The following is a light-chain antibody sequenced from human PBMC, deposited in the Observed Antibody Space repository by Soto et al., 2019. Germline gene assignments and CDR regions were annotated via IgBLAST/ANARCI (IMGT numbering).Light chain of an antibody. J-gene: IGKJ3*01. CDR3: QQRSNWPPT. CDR2: YAS. Sequence: EIVLTQSPATLSLSPGERATLSCRASQSVSSYLAWYQQKPGQAPRLLIYYASNMATGIPARFSGSGSGTDFTLTISSLEPEDFAIYYCQQRSNWPPTFGPGTKVDIK. V-gene: IGKV3-11*01. CDR1: QSVSSY.